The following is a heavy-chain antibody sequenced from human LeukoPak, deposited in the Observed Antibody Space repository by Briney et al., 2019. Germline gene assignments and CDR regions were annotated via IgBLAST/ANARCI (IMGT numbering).Heavy chain of an antibody. Sequence: SQTLSLTCTVSGGSISSGDYYWSWIRQPPGKGLEWIGYIYYSGSTYYNPSLKSRVTISVDTSKNQFSLKLSSVTAADTAVYYCARIGNTAMGLDNWGQGTLVTVSS. CDR2: IYYSGST. J-gene: IGHJ4*02. CDR1: GGSISSGDYY. CDR3: ARIGNTAMGLDN. D-gene: IGHD5-18*01. V-gene: IGHV4-30-4*01.